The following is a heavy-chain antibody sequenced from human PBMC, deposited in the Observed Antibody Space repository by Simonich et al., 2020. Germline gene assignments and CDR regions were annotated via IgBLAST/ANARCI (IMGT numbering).Heavy chain of an antibody. CDR3: ARDYSNYDAFDI. V-gene: IGHV3-74*01. D-gene: IGHD4-4*01. J-gene: IGHJ3*02. CDR1: VFTFSSYW. Sequence: EVQLVESGGGLVQPGGSLRLSCAASVFTFSSYWMHWVRQAPGQGLGWVSRINSDGSSTSYADSVKGRFTISRDNAKNTLYLQMNSLRAEDTAVYYCARDYSNYDAFDIWGQGTMVTVSS. CDR2: INSDGSST.